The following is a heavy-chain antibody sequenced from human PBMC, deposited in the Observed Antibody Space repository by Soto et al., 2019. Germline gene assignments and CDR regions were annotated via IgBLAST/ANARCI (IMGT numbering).Heavy chain of an antibody. V-gene: IGHV3-23*01. Sequence: GFTFSSYAMSWVRQAPGKGLEWVSAISGSGGSTYYADSVKGRFTISRDNSKNTLYLQMNSLRAEDTAVYYCARRLVPPYYYYGMDVWGQGTTVTVSS. CDR1: GFTFSSYA. J-gene: IGHJ6*02. CDR2: ISGSGGST. D-gene: IGHD3-9*01. CDR3: ARRLVPPYYYYGMDV.